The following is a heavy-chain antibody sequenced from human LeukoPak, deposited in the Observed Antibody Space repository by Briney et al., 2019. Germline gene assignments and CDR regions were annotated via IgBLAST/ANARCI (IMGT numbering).Heavy chain of an antibody. V-gene: IGHV3-23*01. CDR1: GFTFSSYA. D-gene: IGHD6-6*01. J-gene: IGHJ5*02. CDR3: ARDQVSSSSGWFDP. CDR2: ISGSGGST. Sequence: GGSLRLSCAASGFTFSSYAMSWVRQAPGKGLEWVSAISGSGGSTYYADSVKGRFTIFRDNSKNTLYLQMNSLRAEDTAVYYCARDQVSSSSGWFDPWGQGTLVTVSS.